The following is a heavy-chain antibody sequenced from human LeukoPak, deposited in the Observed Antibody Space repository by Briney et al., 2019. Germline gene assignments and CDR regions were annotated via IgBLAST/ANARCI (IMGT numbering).Heavy chain of an antibody. CDR3: SRQRSTSTYYFGLDV. CDR2: TYYRSKWNT. Sequence: SETLSLTCAISGDSVSNKNTAWNWIRQSPSRGLEWLGRTYYRSKWNTDYAASVQNRITINPDTSTNQFSLQLKSATPEDTAVYYCSRQRSTSTYYFGLDVWGQGTTVTVSS. CDR1: GDSVSNKNTA. J-gene: IGHJ6*02. D-gene: IGHD6-6*01. V-gene: IGHV6-1*01.